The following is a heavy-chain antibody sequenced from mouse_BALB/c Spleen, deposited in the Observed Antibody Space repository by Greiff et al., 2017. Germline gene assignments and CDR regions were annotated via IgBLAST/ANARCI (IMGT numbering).Heavy chain of an antibody. CDR2: LYPGSGST. J-gene: IGHJ4*01. CDR1: GYTFTDYV. V-gene: IGHV1-81*01. Sequence: VQLQQSGPELVKPGASVKMSCKASGYTFTDYVISWVKQRTGQGLEWIGELYPGSGSTYYNVKFKGQATLTADKSSNTAYMQLSNLTSEDSAVYACARWGGCYYSMDSWGQGTTVTGAS. CDR3: ARWGGCYYSMDS.